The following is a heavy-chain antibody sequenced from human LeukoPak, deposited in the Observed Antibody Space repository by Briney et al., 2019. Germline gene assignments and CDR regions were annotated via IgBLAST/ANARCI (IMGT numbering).Heavy chain of an antibody. Sequence: SETLSLTCAVYGGSFSDYYWSWIRQPPGKGLEWIGEISHSGSTSYNPSLKGRVTISVDTSKNQFSLKLSSVTAADTAVYYCARGLAEMATTYYFDYWGQGALVTVSS. CDR1: GGSFSDYY. D-gene: IGHD5-12*01. J-gene: IGHJ4*02. CDR3: ARGLAEMATTYYFDY. CDR2: ISHSGST. V-gene: IGHV4-34*01.